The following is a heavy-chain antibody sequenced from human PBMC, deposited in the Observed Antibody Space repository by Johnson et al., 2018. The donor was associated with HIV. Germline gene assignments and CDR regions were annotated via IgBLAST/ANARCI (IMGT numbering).Heavy chain of an antibody. CDR1: GFTFSRYW. D-gene: IGHD5-12*01. CDR3: ARDAKVGYGDAFDI. CDR2: INSDGSST. J-gene: IGHJ3*02. Sequence: VRLVESGGGLIQPGGSLRLSCAASGFTFSRYWMHWVRQAPGKGLVWVSRINSDGSSTNYADSVTGRFTISRDNAKNTLYLQMNSLRAEDTAVFYCARDAKVGYGDAFDIWGHGTMVTVSS. V-gene: IGHV3-74*01.